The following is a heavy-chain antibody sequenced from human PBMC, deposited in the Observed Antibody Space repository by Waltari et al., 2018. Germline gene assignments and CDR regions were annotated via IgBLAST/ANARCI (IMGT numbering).Heavy chain of an antibody. CDR2: SRNKAQGYIT. Sequence: EVQLVESGGGLVQPGGSLRLSCAISGFTFSDHYIDWVRQAPGKGLEGVGRSRNKAQGYITEYAASVKGRFIISRDDSKNSLYLQMDSLKTEDTAMYYCSSRHSGSSDYWGQGTLVTVSS. V-gene: IGHV3-72*01. CDR3: SSRHSGSSDY. D-gene: IGHD1-26*01. J-gene: IGHJ4*02. CDR1: GFTFSDHY.